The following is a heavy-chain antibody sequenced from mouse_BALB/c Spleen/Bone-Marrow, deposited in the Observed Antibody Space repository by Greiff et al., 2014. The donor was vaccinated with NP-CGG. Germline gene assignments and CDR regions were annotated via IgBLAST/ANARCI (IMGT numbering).Heavy chain of an antibody. CDR1: GFTFTDYF. V-gene: IGHV7-3*02. J-gene: IGHJ2*01. D-gene: IGHD5-1*01. Sequence: EVKLEESGGGLVQPGGSLRLSCTTSGFTFTDYFMTWVRQPPGKALEWLGFIRNKPNGYTTEYNPSVKGRFTISRDNSQSILYLQMNTLRAEDSAIYYCARDYSGYFDFWGQGTTLTVSS. CDR3: ARDYSGYFDF. CDR2: IRNKPNGYTT.